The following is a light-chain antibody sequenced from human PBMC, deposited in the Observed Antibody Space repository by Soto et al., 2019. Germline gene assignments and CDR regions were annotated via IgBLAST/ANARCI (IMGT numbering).Light chain of an antibody. Sequence: QSALTQPPSASGSPGQSVTISCTGTSSDVGGYNYVSWYQQHPGKAPKLMIYEVSKRPSGVPDRVCGSTSGTTASLTVSGLQAEDEVDYYCSSYAGSNNVLYVFGTGTKLTVL. V-gene: IGLV2-8*01. J-gene: IGLJ1*01. CDR3: SSYAGSNNVLYV. CDR2: EVS. CDR1: SSDVGGYNY.